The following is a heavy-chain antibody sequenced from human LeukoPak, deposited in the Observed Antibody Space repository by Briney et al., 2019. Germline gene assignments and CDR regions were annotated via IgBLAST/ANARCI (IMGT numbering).Heavy chain of an antibody. CDR1: GFTFSSYA. V-gene: IGHV3-23*01. CDR3: AKVPPYGNYVI. CDR2: ISGSGGST. J-gene: IGHJ3*02. Sequence: GGSVRLSCAASGFTFSSYAMRWVRQAPGKGLEWVSAISGSGGSTYYADSVKGRFTISRDNYKNTLYLQMNSLRAEDTAVYYCAKVPPYGNYVIWGQGTMVTVSS. D-gene: IGHD4-11*01.